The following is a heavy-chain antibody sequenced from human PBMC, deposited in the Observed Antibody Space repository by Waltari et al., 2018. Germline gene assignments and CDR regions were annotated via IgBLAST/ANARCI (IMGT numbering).Heavy chain of an antibody. Sequence: EVQLVESGGGLVQPGGSLRLSCAASGFTFSSYAMSWVRQAPGKGLAWVSAISGSGGSTYYADSVKGRFTISRDNSKNSLYLQMNSLRAEDTAVYYCAKSCYDILTGYYTYYYYMDVWGKGTTVTVSS. V-gene: IGHV3-23*04. J-gene: IGHJ6*03. CDR2: ISGSGGST. CDR1: GFTFSSYA. CDR3: AKSCYDILTGYYTYYYYMDV. D-gene: IGHD3-9*01.